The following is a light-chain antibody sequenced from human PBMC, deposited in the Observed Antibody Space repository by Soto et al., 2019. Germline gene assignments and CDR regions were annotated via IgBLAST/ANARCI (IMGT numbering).Light chain of an antibody. CDR3: QQFGVSPFT. Sequence: IVLTQSPGTLSLSPGERATLSCRASQSVSSSYLAWYQHKPGQPPRLLIYGASSRATGIPDRFTGSGSETDFILTISRLEPEDFAVYYCQQFGVSPFTFGPGTKVDIK. J-gene: IGKJ3*01. CDR2: GAS. CDR1: QSVSSSY. V-gene: IGKV3-20*01.